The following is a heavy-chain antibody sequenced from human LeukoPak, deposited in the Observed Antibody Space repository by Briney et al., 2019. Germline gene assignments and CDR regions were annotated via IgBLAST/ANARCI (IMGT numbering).Heavy chain of an antibody. CDR3: AKDSGFSSSWQLGY. D-gene: IGHD6-13*01. CDR2: ISGSGGST. J-gene: IGHJ4*02. CDR1: GFTFSNHA. V-gene: IGHV3-23*01. Sequence: TGGSLRLSCAASGFTFSNHAMSWVRQAPGKGLEWVSDISGSGGSTYYADSVKGRFTISRDNSKNTLYLQMNSLRAEDTAVYYCAKDSGFSSSWQLGYWGQGTQVTVSS.